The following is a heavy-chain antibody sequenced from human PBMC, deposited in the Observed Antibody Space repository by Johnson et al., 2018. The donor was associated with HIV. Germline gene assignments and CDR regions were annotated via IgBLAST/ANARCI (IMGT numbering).Heavy chain of an antibody. D-gene: IGHD3/OR15-3a*01. CDR1: GFTFSSYA. V-gene: IGHV3-23*04. Sequence: VQLVESGGGLVQPGGSLRLSCAASGFTFSSYAMSWVRQASGKGLEWVSAISGSGGSTYYADSVKGRFTISRDHSKNTLYLQMNSLRAEDTAVYYCAKGFFELDDAFDIWGQGTMVTVSS. J-gene: IGHJ3*02. CDR3: AKGFFELDDAFDI. CDR2: ISGSGGST.